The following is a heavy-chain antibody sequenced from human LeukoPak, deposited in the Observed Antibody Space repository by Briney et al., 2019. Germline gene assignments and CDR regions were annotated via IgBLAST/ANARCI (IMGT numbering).Heavy chain of an antibody. J-gene: IGHJ4*02. CDR3: ARLVGARGGYFDY. Sequence: GTSLRLSCAASGFTFSSNGMHWVRQVPGKGLEWVATIWYDGSQKYYADSVKGRFTISRDNSKNTLYVQMNSLRADDTAVYYCARLVGARGGYFDYWGQGTLVTVSS. CDR2: IWYDGSQK. V-gene: IGHV3-33*01. CDR1: GFTFSSNG. D-gene: IGHD1-26*01.